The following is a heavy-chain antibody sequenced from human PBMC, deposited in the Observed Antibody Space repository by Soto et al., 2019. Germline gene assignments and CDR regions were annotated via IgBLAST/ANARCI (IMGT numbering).Heavy chain of an antibody. V-gene: IGHV4-31*03. CDR2: IYYSGST. CDR1: GGSINSGGYY. Sequence: QVQLQESGPGLVKPSQTLSLTCTVSGGSINSGGYYWSWIRQHPGKGLEWIGYIYYSGSTYYNPSLKTRVTISVDTSKNQLSLKLSCVSAADTAVYYCARWVAAAGLYGMDVWGQGTTVTVSS. J-gene: IGHJ6*02. D-gene: IGHD6-13*01. CDR3: ARWVAAAGLYGMDV.